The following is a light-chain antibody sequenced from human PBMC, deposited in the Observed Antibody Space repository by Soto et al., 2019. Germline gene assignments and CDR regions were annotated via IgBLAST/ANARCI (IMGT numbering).Light chain of an antibody. Sequence: QAVVTQPPSASGTLGQRVTISCSGSSSNIGSNTVNWNQQLPGTAPKLLIYSNNQRPSGVPDRFSGSKSGTSASLAISGLQSEDEADYCCAAWDDSLNGYVFGTGTKLTVL. CDR3: AAWDDSLNGYV. CDR2: SNN. V-gene: IGLV1-44*01. J-gene: IGLJ1*01. CDR1: SSNIGSNT.